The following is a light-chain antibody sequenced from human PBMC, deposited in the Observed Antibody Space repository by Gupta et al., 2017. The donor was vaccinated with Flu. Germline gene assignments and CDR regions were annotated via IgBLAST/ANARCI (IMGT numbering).Light chain of an antibody. CDR3: QQHIFSLRT. CDR2: KAS. V-gene: IGKV1-5*03. J-gene: IGKJ1*01. CDR1: QSIGTW. Sequence: PSTLSASVGDRVTITCRASQSIGTWLAWYQQKAGKAPKLLIYKASSGESGVPSRFSGSGSGTEFTLTISSLQPDDFANYYCQQHIFSLRTFGQGTKVESK.